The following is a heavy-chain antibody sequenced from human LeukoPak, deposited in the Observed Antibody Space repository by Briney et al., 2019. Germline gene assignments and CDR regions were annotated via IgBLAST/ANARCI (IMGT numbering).Heavy chain of an antibody. CDR3: ARQPTIAASDSWFDP. CDR1: GGSFSGYY. D-gene: IGHD6-6*01. J-gene: IGHJ5*02. CDR2: INHSGST. V-gene: IGHV4-34*01. Sequence: SETLSLTCAVYGGSFSGYYWSWIRQPPGKGLEWIGEINHSGSTNYNPSLRSRVAISVDTSKNQFSLKLRLVTAADTAVYYCARQPTIAASDSWFDPWGQGTLVTVSS.